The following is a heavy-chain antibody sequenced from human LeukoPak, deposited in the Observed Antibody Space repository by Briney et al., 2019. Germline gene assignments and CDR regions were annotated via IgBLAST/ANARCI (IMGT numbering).Heavy chain of an antibody. CDR2: INPNSGGT. CDR3: AREAGGYYTYYYYYYMDV. J-gene: IGHJ6*03. V-gene: IGHV1-2*02. CDR1: GYTFTSYG. D-gene: IGHD3-3*01. Sequence: ASVKVSCKASGYTFTSYGISWVRQATRQGREWMGWINPNSGGTNYAQKFQGRVTMTRDTSISTAYMELSRLRSDDTAGYYCAREAGGYYTYYYYYYMDVWGKGTTVTVSS.